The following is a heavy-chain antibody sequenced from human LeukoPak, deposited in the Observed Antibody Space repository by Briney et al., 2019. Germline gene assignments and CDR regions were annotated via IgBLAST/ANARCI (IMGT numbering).Heavy chain of an antibody. CDR2: IIPILGIA. Sequence: GASVKVSCKASGGTFSSYTISWVLQAPGQGLEWMGRIIPILGIANYAQKFQGRVTITADKSTSTAYMELSSLRSEDTAVYYCARDDDYYGSGSHWGQGTLVTVSS. D-gene: IGHD3-10*01. CDR3: ARDDDYYGSGSH. CDR1: GGTFSSYT. V-gene: IGHV1-69*04. J-gene: IGHJ4*02.